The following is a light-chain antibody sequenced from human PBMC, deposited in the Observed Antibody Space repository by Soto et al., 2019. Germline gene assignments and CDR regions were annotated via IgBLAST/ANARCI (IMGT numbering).Light chain of an antibody. V-gene: IGKV3-20*01. CDR2: GAS. CDR1: QSVNSAY. Sequence: IVLTQSPGTLSLSPGERATLSCRASQSVNSAYVAWYQQNPGQAPRVLIYGASTRATGIPHRFSGSGSGTDFCLTISRLEPEDSAMYYCQLYGSSPTWAFGQGTKVEIK. CDR3: QLYGSSPTWA. J-gene: IGKJ1*01.